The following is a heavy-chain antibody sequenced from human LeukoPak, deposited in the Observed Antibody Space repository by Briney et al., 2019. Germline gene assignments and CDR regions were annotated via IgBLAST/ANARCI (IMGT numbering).Heavy chain of an antibody. J-gene: IGHJ4*02. V-gene: IGHV3-15*01. CDR1: GFTFSNAW. D-gene: IGHD3-3*01. Sequence: GGSLRLSCTASGFTFSNAWVSWVRLAPGKGLEWLGHVKSKSDGGTIDHAAPVNGRFNISRDDSTSTLFLQMNNLKIEDTAIYYCAIDRLFFQFWGQGSLVTVSS. CDR2: VKSKSDGGTI. CDR3: AIDRLFFQF.